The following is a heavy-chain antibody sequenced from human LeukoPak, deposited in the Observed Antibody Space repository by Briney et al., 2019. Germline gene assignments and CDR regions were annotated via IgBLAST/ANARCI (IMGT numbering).Heavy chain of an antibody. CDR3: AAFRDGYNWHLDY. Sequence: SETLSLTCTVSGGSISSGDYYWSWIRQPPGKGLEWIGYIYYSGSTYYNPSLKSRVTISVDTSKNQFSLKLSSVTAADTAVYYCAAFRDGYNWHLDYWGQGTLVTVSS. CDR2: IYYSGST. J-gene: IGHJ4*02. V-gene: IGHV4-30-4*08. CDR1: GGSISSGDYY. D-gene: IGHD5-24*01.